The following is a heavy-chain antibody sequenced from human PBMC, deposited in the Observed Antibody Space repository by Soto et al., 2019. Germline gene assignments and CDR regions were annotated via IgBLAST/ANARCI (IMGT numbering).Heavy chain of an antibody. CDR3: ARGRGRGAVLFFDX. CDR2: IWYDGSNK. V-gene: IGHV3-33*01. J-gene: IGHJ4*02. CDR1: GFTFSSYC. Sequence: RRLACAASGFTFSSYCMHCVRQAPGKGLEWVSVIWYDGSNKYYADSVKGRFTIYRDNSNNTLYLQMNSLRAEDTAVYYCARGRGRGAVLFFDXWGQGTLVTVSX. D-gene: IGHD2-8*01.